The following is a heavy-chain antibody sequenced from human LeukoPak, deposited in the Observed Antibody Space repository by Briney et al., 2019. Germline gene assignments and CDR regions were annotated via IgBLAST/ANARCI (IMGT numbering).Heavy chain of an antibody. J-gene: IGHJ4*02. CDR1: AGSISSGGYY. V-gene: IGHV4-39*07. CDR3: ARGGRKTMVRGLWEKEYQGTYFDY. Sequence: SQTLSLTCTVSAGSISSGGYYWRWIRQPPGKGLEWIGEINSSVSTNYNPSLKSRVTISVDTSKKQFSLKLSSVTAADTAVYYCARGGRKTMVRGLWEKEYQGTYFDYWGQGTLVTVSS. CDR2: INSSVST. D-gene: IGHD3-10*01.